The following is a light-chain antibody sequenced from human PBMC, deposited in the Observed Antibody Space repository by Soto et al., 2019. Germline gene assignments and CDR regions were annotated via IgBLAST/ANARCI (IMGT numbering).Light chain of an antibody. V-gene: IGKV1-39*01. J-gene: IGKJ1*01. CDR1: QSIFRS. CDR2: AAS. Sequence: DIQMTQSPPSLSASVGDRVTITCRASQSIFRSLNWYQQKPGKAPKLLIYAASNLQSGVPSRFSGSESGTDVILTISSLQPEDFATYYCQQIYAAPVTFGQGTKVEIK. CDR3: QQIYAAPVT.